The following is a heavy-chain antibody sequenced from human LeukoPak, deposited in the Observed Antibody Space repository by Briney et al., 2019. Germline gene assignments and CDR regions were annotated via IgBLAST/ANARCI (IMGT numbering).Heavy chain of an antibody. CDR1: GGSISSSSYY. Sequence: SETLSLTCTVSGGSISSSSYYWGWIRQPPGKGLEWIGSIYYSGSTYYNPSLKSRVTISVDTSKNQFSLKLSSVTAADTAVHYCARGFTMIVVVASGHWFDPWGQGTLVTVSS. CDR2: IYYSGST. J-gene: IGHJ5*02. CDR3: ARGFTMIVVVASGHWFDP. D-gene: IGHD3-22*01. V-gene: IGHV4-39*01.